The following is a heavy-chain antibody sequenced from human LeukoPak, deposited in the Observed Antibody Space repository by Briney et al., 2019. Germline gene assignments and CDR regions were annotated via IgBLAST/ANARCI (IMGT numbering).Heavy chain of an antibody. V-gene: IGHV1-69*04. CDR1: GGTFSSYA. CDR3: ARATTVVTPFDY. J-gene: IGHJ4*02. D-gene: IGHD4-23*01. CDR2: ITPILGIA. Sequence: ASVKVSCKASGGTFSSYAINWVRQAPGQGLEWMGRITPILGIANYGQKFQGRATISADKSTSTAYMELSSLRSEDTAVYYCARATTVVTPFDYWGQGTLVTVSS.